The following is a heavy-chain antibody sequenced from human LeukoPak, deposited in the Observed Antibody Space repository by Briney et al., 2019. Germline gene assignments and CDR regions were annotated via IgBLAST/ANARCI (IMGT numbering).Heavy chain of an antibody. CDR1: GYNFTGYH. CDR3: ARVLNGWDLQPFDC. D-gene: IGHD1-26*01. V-gene: IGHV1-2*02. J-gene: IGHJ4*02. Sequence: GASVKVSCKASGYNFTGYHLHGVRQAPGQGLEWMGNMNPNSGGTNSAQKFQGRVIMTRDTSISTAYMELNRLRSDDTAVYYCARVLNGWDLQPFDCWGQGTLVTVSS. CDR2: MNPNSGGT.